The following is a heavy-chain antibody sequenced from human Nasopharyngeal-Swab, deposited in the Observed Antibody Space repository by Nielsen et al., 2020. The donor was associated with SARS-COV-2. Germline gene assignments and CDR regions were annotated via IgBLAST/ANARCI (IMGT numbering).Heavy chain of an antibody. CDR3: ARLSGLFDY. Sequence: WIRQPTGKGLEWIGSIYYSGSTYYNASLKSRVTISVDTSKNQFSLKLSSVTAADTAVYYCARLSGLFDYWSQGTLVTVSS. V-gene: IGHV4-39*01. CDR2: IYYSGST. D-gene: IGHD6-19*01. J-gene: IGHJ4*02.